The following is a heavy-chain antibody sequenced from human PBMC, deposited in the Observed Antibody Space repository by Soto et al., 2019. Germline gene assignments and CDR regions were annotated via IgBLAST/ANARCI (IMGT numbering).Heavy chain of an antibody. Sequence: QVQLVQSGAEVKKPGSSVKVSCKASGGTFSSYAISWVRQAPGQGLEWMGGIIPIFGTANYAQKFQGRVTITADESTSTAYMELSILRSEDPAVYYCARDIGDTYYDFWSGLGDWGQGTLVTVSS. V-gene: IGHV1-69*01. D-gene: IGHD3-3*01. CDR1: GGTFSSYA. CDR3: ARDIGDTYYDFWSGLGD. J-gene: IGHJ4*02. CDR2: IIPIFGTA.